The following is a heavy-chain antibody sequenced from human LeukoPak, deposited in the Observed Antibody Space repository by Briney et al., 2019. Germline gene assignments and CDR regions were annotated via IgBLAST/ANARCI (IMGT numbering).Heavy chain of an antibody. CDR2: INPNSGGT. CDR3: ARRYCGGACSFDY. J-gene: IGHJ4*02. CDR1: GYAFTGYY. D-gene: IGHD2-21*02. V-gene: IGHV1-2*02. Sequence: ASVKVSCKASGYAFTGYYTHWVRQAPGQGLEWMGWINPNSGGTNYAQKFQGRVTMTRDTSISTAYMELSRLRSDDTAVYYCARRYCGGACSFDYWGQGTLVTVSS.